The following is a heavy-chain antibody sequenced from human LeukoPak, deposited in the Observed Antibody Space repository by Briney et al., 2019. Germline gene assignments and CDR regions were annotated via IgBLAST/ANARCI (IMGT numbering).Heavy chain of an antibody. CDR3: VKDAPLPFDF. V-gene: IGHV3-23*01. Sequence: PGGSLRLSCAASGFTFRDFAMSWVRQAPGQGLEWVSAISGDAHSTYYADSLKGRFTISRDNSKNTVYLQMNSLRAADTATYFCVKDAPLPFDFWGQGALVIVSS. CDR1: GFTFRDFA. CDR2: ISGDAHST. J-gene: IGHJ4*02.